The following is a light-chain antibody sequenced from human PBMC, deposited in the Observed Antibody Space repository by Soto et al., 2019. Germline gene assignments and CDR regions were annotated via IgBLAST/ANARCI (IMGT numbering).Light chain of an antibody. CDR2: EVS. Sequence: QSALTQPASVSGSPGQSITISCTGTSSDVGGYNYVSWYQQHPGKAPKLIIYEVSNRPSGVSNRFSGSKSGDTASLTISGLHAEDEADYYCSSYTSSSTLYVFGTETKLTVL. V-gene: IGLV2-14*01. J-gene: IGLJ1*01. CDR3: SSYTSSSTLYV. CDR1: SSDVGGYNY.